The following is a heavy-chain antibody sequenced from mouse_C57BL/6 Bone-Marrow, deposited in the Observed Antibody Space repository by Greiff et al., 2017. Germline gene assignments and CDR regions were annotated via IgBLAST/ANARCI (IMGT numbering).Heavy chain of an antibody. CDR3: ARKGLRDYAMDY. D-gene: IGHD3-1*01. CDR2: INPNNGGT. Sequence: EVQLQQSGPELVKPGASVKIPCKASGYTFTDYNMDWVKQSHGKSLEWIGDINPNNGGTIYNQKFKGKATLTVDQSSSTAYMELRSLTSEDTAVYYSARKGLRDYAMDYWGQGTSVTVSS. CDR1: GYTFTDYN. J-gene: IGHJ4*01. V-gene: IGHV1-18*01.